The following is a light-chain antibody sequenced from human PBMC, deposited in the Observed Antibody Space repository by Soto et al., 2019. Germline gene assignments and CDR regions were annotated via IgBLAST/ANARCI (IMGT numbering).Light chain of an antibody. J-gene: IGKJ1*01. CDR1: QGISSY. CDR2: AAS. V-gene: IGKV1-9*01. Sequence: DIQLTQSPSFLSASVGDRVTITCRASQGISSYLAWSQQKPGKAPKVLIYAASTLQSGVPSRFSGSGSWTYFPLPLSSLQPEDFATSYSQHLSNYPCTFGHATNVEIK. CDR3: QHLSNYPCT.